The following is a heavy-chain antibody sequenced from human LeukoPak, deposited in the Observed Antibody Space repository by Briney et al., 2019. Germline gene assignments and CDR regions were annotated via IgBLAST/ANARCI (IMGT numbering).Heavy chain of an antibody. CDR2: IYTSGST. J-gene: IGHJ4*02. Sequence: SETLSLTCTVSGGSISSGSYYWSWIRQPAGKGLEWIGRIYTSGSTNYNPSLKSRVTISVDTAKNQFSLKLKSVTATDTAVYYCARMSNSSPIIDYWGQGTLVTVSS. CDR3: ARMSNSSPIIDY. D-gene: IGHD6-13*01. CDR1: GGSISSGSYY. V-gene: IGHV4-61*02.